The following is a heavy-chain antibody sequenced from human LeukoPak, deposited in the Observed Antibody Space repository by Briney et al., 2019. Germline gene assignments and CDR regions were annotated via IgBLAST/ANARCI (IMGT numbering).Heavy chain of an antibody. CDR3: VRDGGFPGTTGTFEI. D-gene: IGHD1-7*01. J-gene: IGHJ3*02. CDR2: ISSTGSTK. V-gene: IGHV3-48*03. Sequence: GGSLRLSCAASGFSFRSYEMKWVRQAPEKGLEWVSYISSTGSTKYYADSVKGRFTISRDNDMDSVYLQMNSLRVEDTGVYYCVRDGGFPGTTGTFEIWGQGTMVSVSS. CDR1: GFSFRSYE.